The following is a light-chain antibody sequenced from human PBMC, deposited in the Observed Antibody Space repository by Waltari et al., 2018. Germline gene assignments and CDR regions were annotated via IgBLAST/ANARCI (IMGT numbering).Light chain of an antibody. Sequence: EIVMTQSPATLSVSPGERATLSCRASQSVSSNLAWYQQKPGQAPRLLIHSASTRVTGIPARFSGGGSGTDFTLTISSLRSEDFAVYYCQQYNNWPPYTFGQGTKLEIK. CDR1: QSVSSN. V-gene: IGKV3-15*01. CDR2: SAS. J-gene: IGKJ2*01. CDR3: QQYNNWPPYT.